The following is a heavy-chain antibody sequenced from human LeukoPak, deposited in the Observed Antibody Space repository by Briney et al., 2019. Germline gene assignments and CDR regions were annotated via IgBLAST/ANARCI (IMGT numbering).Heavy chain of an antibody. D-gene: IGHD2-15*01. CDR2: ISWNSGSI. CDR3: AKDIGHCSGGSCYIYIDY. J-gene: IGHJ4*02. V-gene: IGHV3-9*01. Sequence: GRSLRLSCAASGFTFDDYAMHWVGQAPGKGLEWVSGISWNSGSIGYADSVKGRFTISRDNAKNSLYLQMNSLRAEDTALYYCAKDIGHCSGGSCYIYIDYWGQGTLVTVSS. CDR1: GFTFDDYA.